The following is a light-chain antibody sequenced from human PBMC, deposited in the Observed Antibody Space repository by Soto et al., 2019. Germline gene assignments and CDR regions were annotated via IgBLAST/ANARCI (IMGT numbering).Light chain of an antibody. CDR1: QSVSST. CDR3: QQRSNWPRERLT. CDR2: GAS. Sequence: EIVMTPSPATLSVSPGERATLSCRASQSVSSTLAWYQQKPGQAPRLLIYGASTRATGIPARFSGSGSGTEFTLTISSLEPEDFAVYYCQQRSNWPRERLTFGGGTKGDIK. V-gene: IGKV3-15*01. J-gene: IGKJ4*01.